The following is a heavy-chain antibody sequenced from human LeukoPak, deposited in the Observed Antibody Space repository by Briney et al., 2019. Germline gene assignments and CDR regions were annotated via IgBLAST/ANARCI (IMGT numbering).Heavy chain of an antibody. Sequence: ESGPVLVHPTETLTLTCTVSGFSLSNARMGVSWIRQPPGKALEWLAHIFSNDEKSYSTSLKSRLTISKDTSKSQVVLTMTNMDPVDTATYYCARMISGSYPLRFDYWGQGTLVTVSS. D-gene: IGHD1-26*01. CDR1: GFSLSNARMG. J-gene: IGHJ4*02. CDR2: IFSNDEK. V-gene: IGHV2-26*01. CDR3: ARMISGSYPLRFDY.